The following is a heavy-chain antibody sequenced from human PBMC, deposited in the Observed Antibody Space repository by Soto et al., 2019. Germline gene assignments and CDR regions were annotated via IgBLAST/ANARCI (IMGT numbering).Heavy chain of an antibody. CDR1: GFTFTNYY. CDR2: MNPTDGST. Sequence: QVQLVQSGTEVKKPGASVKVSCKASGFTFTNYYMHWMRQAPGQGLEWMGIMNPTDGSTTYAQKFRGRVTMTRDTSTSTVYLELSSLTSEDTAVFYCARAPPNDGWFDPWGQGTLVIVS. D-gene: IGHD1-1*01. V-gene: IGHV1-46*01. J-gene: IGHJ5*02. CDR3: ARAPPNDGWFDP.